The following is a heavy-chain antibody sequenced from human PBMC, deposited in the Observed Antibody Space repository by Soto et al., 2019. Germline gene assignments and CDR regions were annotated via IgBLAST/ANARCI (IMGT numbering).Heavy chain of an antibody. CDR3: AKETGYSSSWEKIDY. J-gene: IGHJ4*02. CDR1: GFTFSDYY. V-gene: IGHV3-23*01. D-gene: IGHD6-13*01. Sequence: GGSLRLSCAASGFTFSDYYMSWIRQAPGKGLEWVSAISGSGGSTYYADSVKGRFTISRDNSKNTLYPQMNSLRAEDTAVYYCAKETGYSSSWEKIDYWGQGTLVTVSS. CDR2: ISGSGGST.